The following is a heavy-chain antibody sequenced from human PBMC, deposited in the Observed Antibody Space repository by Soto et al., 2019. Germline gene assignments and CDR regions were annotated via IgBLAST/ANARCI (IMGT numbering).Heavy chain of an antibody. CDR2: IRAYNGDT. V-gene: IGHV1-18*01. CDR1: GYTFTSYD. J-gene: IGHJ6*01. D-gene: IGHD3-10*01. CDR3: ARAGAAPYYYYGLDV. Sequence: VASVKVSCKTSGYTFTSYDIYWVRQAPGQGLEWMGWIRAYNGDTNYAQKFQTRVTMTTDKSTDTAYMDLRSLTSDDTAIYYCARAGAAPYYYYGLDVLGQGNTVTVSS.